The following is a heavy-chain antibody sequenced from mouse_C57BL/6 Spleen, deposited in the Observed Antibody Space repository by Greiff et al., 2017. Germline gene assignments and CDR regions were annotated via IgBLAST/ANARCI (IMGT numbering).Heavy chain of an antibody. Sequence: EVHLVESGGGLVKPGGSLKLSCAASGFTFSDYGMHWVRQAPEKGLEWVAYISSGSSSIYYADKVKGRFTFSRDNAKNTLSLQMASLRSEDTAMYYCASETTDYYAMDYWGQGTSVTVSS. CDR2: ISSGSSSI. V-gene: IGHV5-17*01. CDR1: GFTFSDYG. CDR3: ASETTDYYAMDY. J-gene: IGHJ4*01. D-gene: IGHD1-1*01.